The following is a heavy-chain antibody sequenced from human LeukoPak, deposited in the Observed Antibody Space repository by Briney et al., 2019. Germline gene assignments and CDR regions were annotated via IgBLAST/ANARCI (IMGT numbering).Heavy chain of an antibody. D-gene: IGHD3-10*01. Sequence: TGGSLRLSCAASGFTFSSYWMSWVSQAPGKGLEWVANIKQDGSEKYYVDSVKGRFTISRDNAKNSLYLQMNSLRAEDTAVYYCGSGTYYFDYWGQGTLVTVSS. CDR2: IKQDGSEK. CDR3: GSGTYYFDY. V-gene: IGHV3-7*01. J-gene: IGHJ4*02. CDR1: GFTFSSYW.